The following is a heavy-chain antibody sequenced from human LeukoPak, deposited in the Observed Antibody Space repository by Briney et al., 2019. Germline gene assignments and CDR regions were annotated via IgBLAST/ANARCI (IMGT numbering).Heavy chain of an antibody. CDR1: GFTFSSYA. V-gene: IGHV3-30-3*01. CDR2: ISYDGSNK. D-gene: IGHD6-13*01. Sequence: GGSLRLSCAASGFTFSSYAMHWVRQAPGKGLEWVAVISYDGSNKYYADSVKGRFTISRDNSKNTLYLQMNSLRAEDTAVYYCARASRSAAADFDFWGQGTLVTVSS. CDR3: ARASRSAAADFDF. J-gene: IGHJ4*02.